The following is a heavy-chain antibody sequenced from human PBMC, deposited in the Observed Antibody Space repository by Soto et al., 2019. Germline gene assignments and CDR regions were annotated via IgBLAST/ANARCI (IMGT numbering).Heavy chain of an antibody. V-gene: IGHV1-18*01. CDR3: ARDDGHRTFDY. Sequence: ASVKVSCKTSGYTFTDYGISWVRQAPGQGLEWMGWINAYNGNTNFAQTPQGRVTMTTDTSTSTAYMELRSLRSDDTAVYYCARDDGHRTFDYWGQGTVVTVSS. J-gene: IGHJ4*02. CDR1: GYTFTDYG. CDR2: INAYNGNT.